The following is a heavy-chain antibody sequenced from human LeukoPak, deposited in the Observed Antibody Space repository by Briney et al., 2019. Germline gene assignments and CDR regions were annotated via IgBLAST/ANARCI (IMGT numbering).Heavy chain of an antibody. D-gene: IGHD6-13*01. J-gene: IGHJ2*01. CDR2: IYTSGST. CDR1: GGSISSGSYY. Sequence: PSETLSLTCTVSGGSISSGSYYWSWIRQPAGKGLEWIGRIYTSGSTNYNPSLKSRVTISVDTSKNQFPLKLSSVTAADTAVYYCARVYYSNSYDYWYFDLWGRGTLVTVSS. V-gene: IGHV4-61*02. CDR3: ARVYYSNSYDYWYFDL.